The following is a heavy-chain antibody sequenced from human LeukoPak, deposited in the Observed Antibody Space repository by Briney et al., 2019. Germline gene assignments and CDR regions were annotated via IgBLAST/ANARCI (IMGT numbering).Heavy chain of an antibody. CDR1: GYTFTGYY. Sequence: ASVKVSCKASGYTFTGYYMNWVRQAPGQGLEWMGWINPNSGGTNYAQKFQGRVTMTRDTSISTAYMELSRLRSDDTAVYYCARATTGHFDYWGQATLVTVSS. CDR2: INPNSGGT. CDR3: ARATTGHFDY. V-gene: IGHV1-2*02. J-gene: IGHJ4*02. D-gene: IGHD2-8*02.